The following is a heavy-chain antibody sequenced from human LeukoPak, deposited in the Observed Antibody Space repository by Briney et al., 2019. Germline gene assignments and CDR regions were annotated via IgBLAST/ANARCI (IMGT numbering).Heavy chain of an antibody. CDR1: GGTFSSYA. V-gene: IGHV1-69*04. J-gene: IGHJ3*02. CDR3: ASRPLEMATIRPLGGFDI. Sequence: SVKVSCKASGGTFSSYAISWVRQAPGQGLEWMGRIIPILGIANCAQKFQGRVTITADKSTSTAYMELSSLRSEDTAVYYCASRPLEMATIRPLGGFDIWGQGTMVTVSS. D-gene: IGHD5-24*01. CDR2: IIPILGIA.